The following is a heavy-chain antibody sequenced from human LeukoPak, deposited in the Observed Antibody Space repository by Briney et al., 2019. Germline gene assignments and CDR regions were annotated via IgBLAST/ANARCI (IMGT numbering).Heavy chain of an antibody. D-gene: IGHD3-22*01. V-gene: IGHV3-23*01. CDR3: ATRSCSGHNCGYFAH. J-gene: IGHJ4*01. CDR2: ITGHADKT. CDR1: GFTFSSYA. Sequence: GGSLRLSCAASGFTFSSYAMSWVRQAPGKGLEWVSSITGHADKTYYADSVKGRFTVSRDNSKNTVYLQMDSLRADDTALYFCATRSCSGHNCGYFAHWGHGTLVTVSS.